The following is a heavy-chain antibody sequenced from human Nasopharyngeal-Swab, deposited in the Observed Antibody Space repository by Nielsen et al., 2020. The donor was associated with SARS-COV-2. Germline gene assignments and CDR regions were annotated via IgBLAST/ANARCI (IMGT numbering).Heavy chain of an antibody. CDR3: ARDQVYCSGGSCYPYNWFDP. D-gene: IGHD2-15*01. J-gene: IGHJ5*02. CDR2: IYYSGST. V-gene: IGHV4-61*01. Sequence: SETLSLTCTVSGGSISSSSYYWSWIRQPPGKGLEWIGYIYYSGSTNYNPSLKSRVTISVDTSKNQFSLKLSSVTAADTAVYYCARDQVYCSGGSCYPYNWFDPWGQGTLVTVSS. CDR1: GGSISSSSYY.